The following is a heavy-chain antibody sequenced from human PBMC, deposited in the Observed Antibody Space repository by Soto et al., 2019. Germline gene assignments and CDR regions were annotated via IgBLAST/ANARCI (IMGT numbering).Heavy chain of an antibody. CDR2: IKHDGSEK. CDR1: GFNFSNYW. J-gene: IGHJ4*02. D-gene: IGHD4-17*01. Sequence: EVQLVESGGGLVQPGGSLRLSCAASGFNFSNYWMSWVRQAPGKGLEWVANIKHDGSEKYYVDSVKGRFTISRDNAKNSLYLQMNSLRAEDTAVYYCAMRTTVSTDWCQGTLVTVSS. V-gene: IGHV3-7*01. CDR3: AMRTTVSTD.